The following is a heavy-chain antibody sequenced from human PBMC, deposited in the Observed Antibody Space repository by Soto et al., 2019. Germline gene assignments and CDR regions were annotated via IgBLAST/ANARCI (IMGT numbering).Heavy chain of an antibody. CDR2: ISGSGGST. V-gene: IGHV3-23*01. CDR1: GFTFSSYA. D-gene: IGHD6-13*01. CDR3: ANGDGEQQLPSPRLIGFDY. Sequence: PGGSLRLSCAASGFTFSSYAMSWVRQAPGKGLEWVSAISGSGGSTYYADSVKGRFTISRDNSKNTLYLQMNSLRAEDTAVYYCANGDGEQQLPSPRLIGFDYWGQGTLVTVSS. J-gene: IGHJ4*02.